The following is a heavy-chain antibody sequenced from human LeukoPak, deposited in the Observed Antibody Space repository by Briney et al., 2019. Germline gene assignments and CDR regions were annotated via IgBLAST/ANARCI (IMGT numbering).Heavy chain of an antibody. D-gene: IGHD6-19*01. J-gene: IGHJ4*02. CDR2: ISYDGSNK. Sequence: GGSLRLSCAASGFTFSSYGMRWVRQAPGKGLEWAAVISYDGSNKYYADSVKGRFTISRDNSKNTLYLQMNSLRAEDTAVYYCAKLSGRAVAGTLGYWGQGTLVTVSS. CDR3: AKLSGRAVAGTLGY. V-gene: IGHV3-30*18. CDR1: GFTFSSYG.